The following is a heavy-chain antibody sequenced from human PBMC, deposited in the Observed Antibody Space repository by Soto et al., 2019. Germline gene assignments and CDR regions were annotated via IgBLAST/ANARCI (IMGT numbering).Heavy chain of an antibody. CDR1: GGSISSYY. V-gene: IGHV4-59*08. D-gene: IGHD6-6*01. Sequence: PSETLSLTCTVSGGSISSYYWSWIRQPPGKGLEWIGYIYYSGSTNYNPSPKSRVTISVDTSKNQFSLKLSSVTAADTAVYYCARSSSSSLYYYYYMDVWGKGTTVTVSS. J-gene: IGHJ6*03. CDR3: ARSSSSSLYYYYYMDV. CDR2: IYYSGST.